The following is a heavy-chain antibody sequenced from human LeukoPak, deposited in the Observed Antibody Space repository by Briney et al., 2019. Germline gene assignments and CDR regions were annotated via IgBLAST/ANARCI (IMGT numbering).Heavy chain of an antibody. Sequence: NPSETLSLTCTVSGGSISSSSYYWGWIRQPPGKGLEWIGSIYYSGSTYYKPSLGSRVTISVDTSKSQFSLKLSSVTAADTAVYYCARHQGGDGYNYYYYYMDVWGKGTTVTVSS. CDR3: ARHQGGDGYNYYYYYMDV. CDR1: GGSISSSSYY. V-gene: IGHV4-39*01. CDR2: IYYSGST. D-gene: IGHD5-24*01. J-gene: IGHJ6*03.